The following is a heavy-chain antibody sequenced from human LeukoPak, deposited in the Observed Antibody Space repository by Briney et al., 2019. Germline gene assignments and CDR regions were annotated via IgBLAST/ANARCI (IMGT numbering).Heavy chain of an antibody. J-gene: IGHJ4*02. V-gene: IGHV3-21*01. CDR2: ISGTSTYI. CDR1: GFTFNSHT. D-gene: IGHD5-12*01. Sequence: PGGSLRLSCAASGFTFNSHTMNWVRQAPGKGLEWVSSISGTSTYIYYADSVKGRFTISRDNAKNSLYLQMNSLRAEDTAVYYCARDGGYSGNERPYYFDCWGQGTLVTVSS. CDR3: ARDGGYSGNERPYYFDC.